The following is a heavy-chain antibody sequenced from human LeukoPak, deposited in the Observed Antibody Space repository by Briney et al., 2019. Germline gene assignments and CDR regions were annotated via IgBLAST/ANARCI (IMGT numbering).Heavy chain of an antibody. CDR3: ARDVDDSSGYYNY. CDR1: GYTFTSYG. CDR2: INPNSGGT. J-gene: IGHJ4*02. Sequence: ASVKVSCKASGYTFTSYGISWVRQAPGQGLEWMGWINPNSGGTNYAQKFQGRVTMTRDTSISTACMELSRLRSDDTAVYYCARDVDDSSGYYNYWGQGTLVTVSS. V-gene: IGHV1-2*02. D-gene: IGHD3-22*01.